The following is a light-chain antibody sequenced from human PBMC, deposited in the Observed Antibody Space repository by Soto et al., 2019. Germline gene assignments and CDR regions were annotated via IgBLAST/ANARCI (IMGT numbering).Light chain of an antibody. CDR2: GAS. CDR1: QSVSSSY. J-gene: IGKJ5*01. CDR3: QQRSNWPPIT. Sequence: EIVLTQSPGTLSLSPGERATLSCRASQSVSSSYLAWYQQKPGQAPRLLIYGASSRATGIPDRFSGSGSGTDFTLTISRLEPEDFAVYYCQQRSNWPPITFGQGTRLGIK. V-gene: IGKV3D-20*02.